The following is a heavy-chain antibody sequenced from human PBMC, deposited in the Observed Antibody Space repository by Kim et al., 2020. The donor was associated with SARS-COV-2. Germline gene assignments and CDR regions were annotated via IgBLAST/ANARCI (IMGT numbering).Heavy chain of an antibody. D-gene: IGHD6-13*01. CDR3: AKGSSNWYPRDWFDP. Sequence: DTVKGRFTISREKSKNTLYLQMNRLRVEDTAVYYCAKGSSNWYPRDWFDPWGQGTLVSVSS. J-gene: IGHJ5*02. V-gene: IGHV3-23*01.